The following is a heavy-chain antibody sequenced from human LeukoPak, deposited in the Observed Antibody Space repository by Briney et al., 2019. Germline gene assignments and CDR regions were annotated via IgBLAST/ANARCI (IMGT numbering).Heavy chain of an antibody. D-gene: IGHD3-22*01. CDR2: INPSGGST. Sequence: ASEKVSCKASGYTFTSFYMHWVRQAPGQGLEWMGIINPSGGSTSNAQKFQGRVTMTREVSTSTVYMELSSLRSEDTAVYYCARARPDYYDSSGYYLFVYWGQGTLVTVSS. CDR3: ARARPDYYDSSGYYLFVY. CDR1: GYTFTSFY. J-gene: IGHJ4*02. V-gene: IGHV1-46*01.